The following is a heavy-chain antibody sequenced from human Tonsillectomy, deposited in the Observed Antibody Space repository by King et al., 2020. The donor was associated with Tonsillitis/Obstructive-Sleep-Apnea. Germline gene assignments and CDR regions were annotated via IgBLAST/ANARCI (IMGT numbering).Heavy chain of an antibody. CDR3: ARDYCSGGSCYYYYMDV. CDR2: INTNTGNP. Sequence: QLVQSGSELKKPGASVKVSCKASGYTFTTYAMNWVRQAPGQGLEWMGWINTNTGNPAYAQGFTGRFVFSLDTSVSTAYLQISSLKAEDTAVYYCARDYCSGGSCYYYYMDVWGKGTTVTVSS. J-gene: IGHJ6*03. D-gene: IGHD2-15*01. V-gene: IGHV7-4-1*02. CDR1: GYTFTTYA.